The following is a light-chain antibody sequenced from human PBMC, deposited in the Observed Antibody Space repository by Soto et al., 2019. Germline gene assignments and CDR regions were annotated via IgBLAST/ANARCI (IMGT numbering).Light chain of an antibody. J-gene: IGLJ2*01. CDR1: RSNVGNNA. CDR3: AAWDDSLNGPV. V-gene: IGLV1-36*01. Sequence: QSVLTQPPSVSDAPRQRVTISCSGSRSNVGNNAVNWYQQLPGKAPKLLIYLDDLLPSGVSDRFSGSKSGTSASLAISGLQSEDEADYYCAAWDDSLNGPVFGGGTQLTVL. CDR2: LDD.